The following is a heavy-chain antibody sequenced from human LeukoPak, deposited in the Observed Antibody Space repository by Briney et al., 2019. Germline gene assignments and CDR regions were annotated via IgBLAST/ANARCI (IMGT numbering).Heavy chain of an antibody. CDR2: MSPNSGNT. V-gene: IGHV1-8*01. Sequence: ASVKVSCKASGYTFTSYDITWVRQAPGQGLEWMGWMSPNSGNTGYAQKFQGRVTMTRNTSITTAYMELSSPTSEDTAVYYCARETTIPPYYFDYWGLGSQVTVSP. CDR3: ARETTIPPYYFDY. J-gene: IGHJ4*02. D-gene: IGHD3-9*01. CDR1: GYTFTSYD.